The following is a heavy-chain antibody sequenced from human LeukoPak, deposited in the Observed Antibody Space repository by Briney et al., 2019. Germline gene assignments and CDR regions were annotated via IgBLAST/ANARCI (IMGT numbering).Heavy chain of an antibody. CDR2: ITRSSTCT. CDR3: ARDPYNGDYGDFYYYYMDV. D-gene: IGHD3-16*01. V-gene: IGHV3-21*06. CDR1: GFTFNSYN. Sequence: GGSLRLSCAASGFTFNSYNMNWVRQAPGKGLEWVSSITRSSTCTFYADSVKGRFTISRDNAKNSLYLQMNSLRDEDTAIYYCARDPYNGDYGDFYYYYMDVWGKGTTVTISS. J-gene: IGHJ6*03.